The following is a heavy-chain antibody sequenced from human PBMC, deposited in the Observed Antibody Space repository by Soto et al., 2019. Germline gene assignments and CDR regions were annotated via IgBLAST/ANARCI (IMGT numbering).Heavy chain of an antibody. Sequence: GASVKVSCKASGYTFTSYGISWVRQAPGQGLEWMGLISGYNGNTNYAQKFQGRVTMTTDTSTNTAYMEVRSLRSDDTAVYYCASASITMIRGVTYYYYCVDVWGQGTTVTVSS. CDR3: ASASITMIRGVTYYYYCVDV. D-gene: IGHD3-10*01. CDR2: ISGYNGNT. V-gene: IGHV1-18*04. CDR1: GYTFTSYG. J-gene: IGHJ6*02.